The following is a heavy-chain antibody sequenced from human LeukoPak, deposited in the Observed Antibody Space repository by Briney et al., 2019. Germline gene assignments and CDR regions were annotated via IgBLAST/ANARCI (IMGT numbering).Heavy chain of an antibody. CDR2: ISGSGGST. V-gene: IGHV3-23*01. CDR1: GFTFSSYS. CDR3: AKMKGHPLPKYYMDV. Sequence: PGGSLRLSCAASGFTFSSYSMNWVRQAPGKGLEWVSAISGSGGSTYYADSMKGRFTIPRDNSKNTLYLEMNSLRAEDTAIYYCAKMKGHPLPKYYMDVWGQGTTVTV. J-gene: IGHJ6*03.